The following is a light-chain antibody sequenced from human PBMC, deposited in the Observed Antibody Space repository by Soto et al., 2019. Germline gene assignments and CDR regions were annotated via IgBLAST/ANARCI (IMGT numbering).Light chain of an antibody. CDR2: DAS. V-gene: IGKV1-33*01. CDR1: QDISNY. Sequence: DIPMTQSPSSLSASVGDRVTITCQASQDISNYLNWYQQKPGKAPKLLIYDASNLETGVPSRFSGSGSGTDFTFTISSLQPEDIATYYCQQSGGTFGGGTKVEIK. J-gene: IGKJ4*01. CDR3: QQSGGT.